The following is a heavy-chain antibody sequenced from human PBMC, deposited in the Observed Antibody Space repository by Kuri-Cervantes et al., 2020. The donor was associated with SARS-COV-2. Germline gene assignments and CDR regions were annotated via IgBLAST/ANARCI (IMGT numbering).Heavy chain of an antibody. CDR2: IYTSGST. V-gene: IGHV4-4*07. CDR1: GGSISSYY. CDR3: ARYYYDSSGYSKYDFDY. D-gene: IGHD3-22*01. J-gene: IGHJ4*02. Sequence: GSLRLSCTVSGGSISSYYWSWIRQPAGKGLEWIGRIYTSGSTNYNPSLKSRVTMSVDTSKNQFSLKLSSVTAADTAVYYCARYYYDSSGYSKYDFDYWGQGTLVTVSS.